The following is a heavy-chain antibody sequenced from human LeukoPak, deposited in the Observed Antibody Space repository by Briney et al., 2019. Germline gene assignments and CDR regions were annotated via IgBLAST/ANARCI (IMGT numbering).Heavy chain of an antibody. Sequence: GGSLRLSCAASGITFSTYSMNWVRQAPGKGLEWVSSISSSSSYIYYADSVKGRFTISRVNAKNSLYIQMNSLRDEDTAVYYGARAVSSTSACDNWGQGKMVTVSS. D-gene: IGHD1-1*01. CDR2: ISSSSSYI. V-gene: IGHV3-21*01. CDR1: GITFSTYS. J-gene: IGHJ3*02. CDR3: ARAVSSTSACDN.